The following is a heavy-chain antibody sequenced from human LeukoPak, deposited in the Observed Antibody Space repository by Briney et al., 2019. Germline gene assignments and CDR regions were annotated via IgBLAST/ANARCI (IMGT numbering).Heavy chain of an antibody. V-gene: IGHV4-59*01. Sequence: PSETLSLTCTVPGGSISSYYWTWIRQPPGKGLEFIGYIYYMGSTNYNPSLKSRVTISVDRSKNQFSLRLNSVTTADTAVYYCGRVVRDGHSVPTLGAFDIWGQGTVVTVSS. CDR2: IYYMGST. CDR1: GGSISSYY. D-gene: IGHD5-24*01. CDR3: GRVVRDGHSVPTLGAFDI. J-gene: IGHJ3*02.